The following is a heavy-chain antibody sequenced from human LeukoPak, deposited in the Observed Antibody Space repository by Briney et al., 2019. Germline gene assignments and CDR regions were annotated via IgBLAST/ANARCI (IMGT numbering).Heavy chain of an antibody. J-gene: IGHJ4*02. D-gene: IGHD3-16*01. CDR3: ARGGRGGERFDY. Sequence: SVTVSCKASGGTFSSYAISWVRQAPGQGLEWMGGIIPIFGTANYAQKFQGRVTITTDESTSTAYMELSSLRSEDTAVYYCARGGRGGERFDYWGQGTLVTVSS. CDR2: IIPIFGTA. CDR1: GGTFSSYA. V-gene: IGHV1-69*05.